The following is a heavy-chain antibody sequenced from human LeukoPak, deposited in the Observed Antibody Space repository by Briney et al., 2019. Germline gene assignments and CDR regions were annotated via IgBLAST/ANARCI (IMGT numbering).Heavy chain of an antibody. CDR2: IGAYNGNT. CDR1: GYTFTSYG. CDR3: ARAEPSWLAKDY. Sequence: ASVKVSCKASGYTFTSYGISWVRQAPGQGLEWMGWIGAYNGNTNYAQKLQGRVIMTTDTSTSTAYMELRSLRSDDTAVYYCARAEPSWLAKDYWGQGTLVTVSS. D-gene: IGHD5-24*01. J-gene: IGHJ4*02. V-gene: IGHV1-18*01.